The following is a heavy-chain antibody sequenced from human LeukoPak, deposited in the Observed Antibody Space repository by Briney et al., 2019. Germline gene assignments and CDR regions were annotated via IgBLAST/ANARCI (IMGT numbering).Heavy chain of an antibody. D-gene: IGHD3-9*01. CDR3: ARRRGRYFDWLLRPPDY. V-gene: IGHV3-23*01. CDR1: GFTFSSYA. CDR2: ISGSGGST. J-gene: IGHJ4*02. Sequence: QAGGSLRLSCAASGFTFSSYAMGWVRQAPGKGLEWVSAISGSGGSTYYADSVKGRFTISKDNSKNTLYLQMNSLRAEDTAVYYCARRRGRYFDWLLRPPDYWGQGTLVTVSS.